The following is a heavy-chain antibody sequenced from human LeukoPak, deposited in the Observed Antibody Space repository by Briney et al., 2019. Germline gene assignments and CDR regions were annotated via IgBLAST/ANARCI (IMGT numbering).Heavy chain of an antibody. CDR2: ISYDGSNK. CDR3: AKGGYCTNGVCYTYYYYYGMDV. J-gene: IGHJ6*02. CDR1: GFTFSSYG. Sequence: GGSLRLSCAASGFTFSSYGIHWVRQAPGKGLEWVAVISYDGSNKYYADSVKGRFTISRDNSKNTLYLQMNSLRAEDTAVYYCAKGGYCTNGVCYTYYYYYGMDVWGQGTTVTVSS. V-gene: IGHV3-30*18. D-gene: IGHD2-8*01.